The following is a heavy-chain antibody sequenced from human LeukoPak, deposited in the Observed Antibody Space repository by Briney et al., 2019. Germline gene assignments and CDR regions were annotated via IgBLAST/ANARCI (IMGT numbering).Heavy chain of an antibody. V-gene: IGHV3-74*01. Sequence: PGGSLRLSCAASGFTFSSSWIHWVRQAPGKGLVLVSRINKDGSVTDYAESVKGRFSISRDNAKNTLYLQMNSLRVEDTAIYYCVKVRGRARVGYFDYWGQGTLVTVSS. CDR2: INKDGSVT. CDR3: VKVRGRARVGYFDY. D-gene: IGHD1-26*01. CDR1: GFTFSSSW. J-gene: IGHJ4*02.